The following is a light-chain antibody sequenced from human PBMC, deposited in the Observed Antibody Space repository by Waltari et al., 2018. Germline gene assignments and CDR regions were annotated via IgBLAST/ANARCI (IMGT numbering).Light chain of an antibody. CDR3: SSYTSIKTPYVV. Sequence: QSALTQPASVSGSPGQSITISCTGTTRDVGRYNYVSWYQRHPGKAPELLIYEVTNRPPGVSDRFSGSEPGITASLSISGLQPEDEADYYCSSYTSIKTPYVVFGGGTKVTVL. V-gene: IGLV2-14*01. CDR2: EVT. CDR1: TRDVGRYNY. J-gene: IGLJ2*01.